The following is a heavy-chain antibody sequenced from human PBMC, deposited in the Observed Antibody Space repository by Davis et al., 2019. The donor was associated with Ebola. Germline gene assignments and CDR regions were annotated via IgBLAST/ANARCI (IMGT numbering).Heavy chain of an antibody. D-gene: IGHD3-10*01. J-gene: IGHJ4*02. CDR1: GYTFTGYY. CDR2: FDSENGES. Sequence: ASVKVSCKASGYTFTGYYMHWVRQAPGIGLEWMGSFDSENGESIYAQKFEGRVSMTEDSSTNTAYMELSSLRSEDTAVYYCTVGGIGGMGDYWGQGTLVTVSS. CDR3: TVGGIGGMGDY. V-gene: IGHV1-24*01.